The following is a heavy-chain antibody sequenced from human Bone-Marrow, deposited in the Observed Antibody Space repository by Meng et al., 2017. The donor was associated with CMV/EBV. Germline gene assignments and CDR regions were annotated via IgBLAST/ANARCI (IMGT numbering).Heavy chain of an antibody. V-gene: IGHV3-7*03. CDR3: AKNGAYYDASGILVSDAFDV. CDR1: GFTFSSYW. J-gene: IGHJ3*01. Sequence: GESLKISCAASGFTFSSYWMSWVRQAPGKGLEWVANIKQDGSEKYYVDSVKGRFTVSRDNSRRRVYLQLNSLRAEDTAVYYCAKNGAYYDASGILVSDAFDVWGQGTTVTGSS. D-gene: IGHD3-22*01. CDR2: IKQDGSEK.